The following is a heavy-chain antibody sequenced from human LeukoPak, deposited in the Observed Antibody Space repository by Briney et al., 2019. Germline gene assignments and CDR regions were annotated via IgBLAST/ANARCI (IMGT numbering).Heavy chain of an antibody. Sequence: GGSLRLSCAASAFTFSDYSMNWVRQAPGKGLEWISYIDTSSSTMYYADSVMGRFTISRDNAKESLYLQMNSLRDEDTAVYYCAREDDSWGPNNLDLWGQGTMVTVPS. CDR1: AFTFSDYS. V-gene: IGHV3-48*02. D-gene: IGHD7-27*01. CDR2: IDTSSSTM. CDR3: AREDDSWGPNNLDL. J-gene: IGHJ3*01.